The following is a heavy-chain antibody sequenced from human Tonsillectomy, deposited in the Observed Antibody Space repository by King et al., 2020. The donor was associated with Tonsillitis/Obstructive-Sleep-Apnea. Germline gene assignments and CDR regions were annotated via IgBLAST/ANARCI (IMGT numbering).Heavy chain of an antibody. V-gene: IGHV3-23*04. J-gene: IGHJ4*02. CDR3: AKDGLSH. CDR2: ISESASST. Sequence: VQPVESGGGLVQPGGSLRLSCAASGFTFSSYTMSWVRQAPGKGLEWVSAISESASSTHYADSVKGRFTISRDNSRKKLFLQMNSLRAEDTAVYYCAKDGLSHWGQGTLVTVSS. CDR1: GFTFSSYT.